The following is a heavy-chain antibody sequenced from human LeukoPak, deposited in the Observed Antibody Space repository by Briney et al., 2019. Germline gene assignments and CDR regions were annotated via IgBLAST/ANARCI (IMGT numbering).Heavy chain of an antibody. CDR3: AKELYNYGDYGAEGLDV. CDR1: GFTFSSYW. D-gene: IGHD4-17*01. J-gene: IGHJ6*02. V-gene: IGHV3-7*01. Sequence: GGSLRLSCAASGFTFSSYWMTWVRQAPGKGLEWVANIKQDGSEKYYVDSVKGRSTISRDNAKSSLYLQMDSLRAEDTAVYYCAKELYNYGDYGAEGLDVGGQGTTVTVS. CDR2: IKQDGSEK.